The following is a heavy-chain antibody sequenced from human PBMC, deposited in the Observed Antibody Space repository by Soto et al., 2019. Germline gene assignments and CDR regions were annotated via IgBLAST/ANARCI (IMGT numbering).Heavy chain of an antibody. V-gene: IGHV3-23*01. J-gene: IGHJ4*02. CDR2: ISGSGGST. CDR1: GFTFSSYA. CDR3: AKDSKMPLLRFLEWLLPFDY. D-gene: IGHD3-3*01. Sequence: PGGSLRLSCAASGFTFSSYAMSWVRQAPGKGLEWVSAISGSGGSTYYADSVKGRFTISRDNSKNTLYLQMNSLRAEDTAVYYCAKDSKMPLLRFLEWLLPFDYWGQGTLVTVSS.